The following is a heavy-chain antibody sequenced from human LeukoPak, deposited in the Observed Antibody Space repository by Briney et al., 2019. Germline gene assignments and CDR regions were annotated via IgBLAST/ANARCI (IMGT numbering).Heavy chain of an antibody. CDR1: GGSISSSSYY. V-gene: IGHV4-39*01. D-gene: IGHD6-13*01. Sequence: SETLSLTCTVSGGSISSSSYYWGWIRQPPGKGLEWIGSIYYSGSTYYNPSLKSRVTISVDTSKNQFSLKLSSVTAADTAVYYCARSRSRIAAASDWGQETLVTVSS. CDR2: IYYSGST. J-gene: IGHJ4*02. CDR3: ARSRSRIAAASD.